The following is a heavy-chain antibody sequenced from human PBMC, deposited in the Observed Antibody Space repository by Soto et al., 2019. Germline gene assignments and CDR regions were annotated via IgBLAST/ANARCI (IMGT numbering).Heavy chain of an antibody. CDR3: VKDGGYCSSATCYSPRNHYFDS. CDR2: IKFDGSVK. CDR1: GFSFSDYW. J-gene: IGHJ4*02. Sequence: PGGSLRLSCVASGFSFSDYWMSWVRQAPGKGPEWVANIKFDGSVKQYVDSVRGQFSISRDNFRNSLFLQMNSLRAGDTAIYYCVKDGGYCSSATCYSPRNHYFDSWGQGTLVTVSS. D-gene: IGHD2-2*01. V-gene: IGHV3-7*03.